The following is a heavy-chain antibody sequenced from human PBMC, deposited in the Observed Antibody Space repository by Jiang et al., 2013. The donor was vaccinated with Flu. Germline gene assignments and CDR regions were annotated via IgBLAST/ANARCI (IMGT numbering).Heavy chain of an antibody. Sequence: QSGSELRKPGASLNLSCKTFGYTFTEYPMNWVRQAPGQGLQWMGSINTNTGSPTYAQGFTGRFVFSLDTSVSTAYLQISGLQAEDTAVYYCARGGRAGSTGWYDYFEYWGQGTLVTVSS. J-gene: IGHJ4*02. V-gene: IGHV7-4-1*02. CDR1: GYTFTEYP. D-gene: IGHD6-19*01. CDR3: ARGGRAGSTGWYDYFEY. CDR2: INTNTGSP.